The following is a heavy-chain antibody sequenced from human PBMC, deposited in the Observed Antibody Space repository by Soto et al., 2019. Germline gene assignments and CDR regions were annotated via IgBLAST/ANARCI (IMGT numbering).Heavy chain of an antibody. V-gene: IGHV1-8*01. J-gene: IGHJ4*02. Sequence: ASVKVSCKASGYTFTKNGINLVRQAAGQGLEWMGWMNPGTGETGYRGKFQGRLAMTRDPSITTAYMELTSLTSDDTAVYYCTRAGDTGAWISNWGQGTLVTVSS. D-gene: IGHD7-27*01. CDR2: MNPGTGET. CDR1: GYTFTKNG. CDR3: TRAGDTGAWISN.